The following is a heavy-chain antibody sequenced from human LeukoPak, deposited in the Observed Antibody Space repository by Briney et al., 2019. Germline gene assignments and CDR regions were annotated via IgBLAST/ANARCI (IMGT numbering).Heavy chain of an antibody. D-gene: IGHD1-26*01. CDR3: ARYYAGSFDY. CDR2: IYCSGST. V-gene: IGHV4-59*01. J-gene: IGHJ4*02. Sequence: RPSETLSLTCTVSGGSISSYYWSWIRQPPGKGLEWIGYIYCSGSTNYNPSLKSRVTISVDTSKNQFSLKLSSVTAADTAVYYCARYYAGSFDYWGQGTLVTVSS. CDR1: GGSISSYY.